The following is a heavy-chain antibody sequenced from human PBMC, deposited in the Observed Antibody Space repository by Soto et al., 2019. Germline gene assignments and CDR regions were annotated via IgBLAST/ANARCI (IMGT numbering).Heavy chain of an antibody. D-gene: IGHD1-26*01. J-gene: IGHJ4*02. V-gene: IGHV4-34*02. CDR2: ISHSGST. Sequence: QVQLQQRGAGLLKPSETLSLTCAVYGGSFSGYYYAWIRQPSGKGLEWIGEISHSGSTNHNPSLKSRVTISTDTSKNQFSLKVGSMTAADAGIYYCARVFMGQILYWGQGTLVTVSS. CDR3: ARVFMGQILY. CDR1: GGSFSGYY.